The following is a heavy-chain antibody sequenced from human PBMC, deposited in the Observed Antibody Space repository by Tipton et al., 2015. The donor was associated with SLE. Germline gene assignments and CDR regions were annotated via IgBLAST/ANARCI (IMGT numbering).Heavy chain of an antibody. Sequence: GSLRLSCEASGFTFSTYTMNWVRQAPGKGLEWVSYMIRSSSYIAYADSVKGRFTISRDNAKNLLFLQLKSMRAEDTAVYYCAGGSVYPDIPYMDVWGKGTTVTISS. CDR2: MIRSSSYI. CDR1: GFTFSTYT. J-gene: IGHJ6*03. CDR3: AGGSVYPDIPYMDV. D-gene: IGHD3-9*01. V-gene: IGHV3-21*01.